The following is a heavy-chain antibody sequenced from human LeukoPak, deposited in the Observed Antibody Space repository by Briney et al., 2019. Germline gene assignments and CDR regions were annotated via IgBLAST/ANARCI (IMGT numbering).Heavy chain of an antibody. CDR3: ARGLNLVGAYYFDY. D-gene: IGHD1-26*01. Sequence: PSETLSLTCAVYGGSFSGYYWSWIRQPPGKGLEWIGEINHSGSTNYNPPLKSRVTISVDTSKNQFSLKLSSVTAADTAVYYCARGLNLVGAYYFDYWGQGTLVTVSS. J-gene: IGHJ4*02. V-gene: IGHV4-34*01. CDR2: INHSGST. CDR1: GGSFSGYY.